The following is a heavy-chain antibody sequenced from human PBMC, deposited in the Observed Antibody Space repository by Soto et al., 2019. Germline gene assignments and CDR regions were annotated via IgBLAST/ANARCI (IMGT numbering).Heavy chain of an antibody. J-gene: IGHJ3*02. CDR2: ISSSSSYI. CDR1: GFTFSSYS. Sequence: GGSLRLSCAASGFTFSSYSMNWVRQAPGKGLEWVSSISSSSSYIYYADSVKGRFTISRDNAKNSLYLQMNSLRAEDTAVYYCASRTFADYGGAFDIWGQGTMVTVSS. V-gene: IGHV3-21*01. CDR3: ASRTFADYGGAFDI. D-gene: IGHD4-17*01.